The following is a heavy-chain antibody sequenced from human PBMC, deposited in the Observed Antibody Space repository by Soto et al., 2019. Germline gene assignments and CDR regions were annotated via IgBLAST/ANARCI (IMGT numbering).Heavy chain of an antibody. D-gene: IGHD3-3*01. CDR2: MNPNSGNT. CDR3: ATEHPGEYDFWSGYPKPYGMDV. V-gene: IGHV1-8*01. J-gene: IGHJ6*02. Sequence: ASVKVSCKASGYTFTSYDINWVRQATGQGLEWMGWMNPNSGNTGYAQKFQGRVTMTRNTSISTAYMELSSLRSEDTAVYYCATEHPGEYDFWSGYPKPYGMDVWGQGTTVTVSS. CDR1: GYTFTSYD.